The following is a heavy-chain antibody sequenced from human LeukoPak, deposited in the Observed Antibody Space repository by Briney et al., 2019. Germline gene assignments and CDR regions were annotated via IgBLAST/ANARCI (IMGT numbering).Heavy chain of an antibody. V-gene: IGHV1-46*01. CDR2: ITTSGGST. J-gene: IGHJ4*02. CDR3: ARVPTIAAVGPDFDY. D-gene: IGHD6-13*01. CDR1: GYTFTSYY. Sequence: GASVKVSCKASGYTFTSYYIHWVRQAPGQGLEWMGIITTSGGSTSYAQNFKGRITMTRDTSTSAVYMELTSMGSEDTAIYYCARVPTIAAVGPDFDYWGQGTLVTVSS.